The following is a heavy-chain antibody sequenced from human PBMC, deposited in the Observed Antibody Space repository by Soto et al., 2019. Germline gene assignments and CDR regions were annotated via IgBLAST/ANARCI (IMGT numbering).Heavy chain of an antibody. CDR3: ATIKGPYSYGPFDY. J-gene: IGHJ4*02. CDR1: GYTFTSYG. D-gene: IGHD5-18*01. CDR2: ISAYNGKT. V-gene: IGHV1-18*01. Sequence: ASVKVSCKASGYTFTSYGISWVRQAPGQGLEWMGWISAYNGKTNYAQKHQGRVTMTTDTSTDTAYMELSSLRSEDTAVYYCATIKGPYSYGPFDYGGQG.